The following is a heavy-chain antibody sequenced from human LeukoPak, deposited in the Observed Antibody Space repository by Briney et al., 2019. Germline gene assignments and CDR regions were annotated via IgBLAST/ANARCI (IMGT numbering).Heavy chain of an antibody. D-gene: IGHD3-9*01. J-gene: IGHJ4*02. V-gene: IGHV4-39*07. CDR3: ARGRYDILTGYPVFLDY. Sequence: SETLSLTCTVSGDSLSSRSYYWGWIRQPPGKGLEWIGSIYHSGSTYYNPSLKSRVTISVDTSKNQFSLKLSSVTAADTAVYYCARGRYDILTGYPVFLDYWGQGTLVTVSS. CDR2: IYHSGST. CDR1: GDSLSSRSYY.